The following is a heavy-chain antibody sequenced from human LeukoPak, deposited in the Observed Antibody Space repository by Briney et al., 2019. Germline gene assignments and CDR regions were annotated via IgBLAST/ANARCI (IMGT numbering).Heavy chain of an antibody. CDR1: GGSITSYY. V-gene: IGHV4-59*08. J-gene: IGHJ3*02. D-gene: IGHD2-2*01. CDR2: IYYSGST. CDR3: ARLDGIVVVPAGGAFDI. Sequence: SETLSLTCTVSGGSITSYYWSWVRQPPGKGLERVWYIYYSGSTNYNPSLKSRVTISVDTSKNQFSLKLSSVTAADTAVYYCARLDGIVVVPAGGAFDIWGQGTMVTVSS.